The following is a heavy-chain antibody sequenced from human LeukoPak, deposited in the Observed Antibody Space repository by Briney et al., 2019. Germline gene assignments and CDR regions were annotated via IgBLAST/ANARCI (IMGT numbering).Heavy chain of an antibody. CDR2: IYYSGST. J-gene: IGHJ1*01. D-gene: IGHD6-19*01. V-gene: IGHV4-59*01. CDR3: AREDGSGWYRYFQH. Sequence: SETLSLTCTVSGGSISSYYWSWIRQPPGKGLEWIGYIYYSGSTNYNPSLKSRVTISVDTSKNQFSLRLSSVTAADTAVYYCAREDGSGWYRYFQHWGQGTLVGVSS. CDR1: GGSISSYY.